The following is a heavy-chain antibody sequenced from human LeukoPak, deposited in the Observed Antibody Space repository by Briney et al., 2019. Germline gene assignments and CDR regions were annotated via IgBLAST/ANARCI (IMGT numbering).Heavy chain of an antibody. CDR3: ARELWGFSSSRSFAY. CDR2: INTNTGNP. V-gene: IGHV7-4-1*02. Sequence: GASVKVSCKASGYSFTSNAMQWVRQAPGQGLEWMGWINTNTGNPAYAQGFTGRFVFSLDTSVSTAYLEISSLKAEDTAVYYCARELWGFSSSRSFAYWGQGTLVTVAS. J-gene: IGHJ4*02. CDR1: GYSFTSNA. D-gene: IGHD6-13*01.